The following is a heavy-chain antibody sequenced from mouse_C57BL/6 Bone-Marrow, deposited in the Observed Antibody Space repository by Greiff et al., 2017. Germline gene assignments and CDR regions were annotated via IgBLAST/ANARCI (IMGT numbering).Heavy chain of an antibody. V-gene: IGHV1-55*01. Sequence: QVHVKQPGAELVKPGASVKMSCKASGYTFTSYWITWVKQRPGQGLEWIGDIYPGSGSTNYNEKFKSKATLTVDTSSSTAYMQLSSLTSEDSAVYYCARGGLGAWFSYWGQGALVTVSA. CDR1: GYTFTSYW. CDR2: IYPGSGST. CDR3: ARGGLGAWFSY. J-gene: IGHJ3*01. D-gene: IGHD4-1*01.